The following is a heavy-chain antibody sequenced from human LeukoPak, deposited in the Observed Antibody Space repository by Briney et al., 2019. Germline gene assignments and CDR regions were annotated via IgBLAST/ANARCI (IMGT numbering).Heavy chain of an antibody. Sequence: GGSLRLSCAASGFTFSSYWMSWVRQAPGKGLEWVANIKQDGSEKYYVDSVKGRFTIYRDNAKNSLYLQMNSLRAEDTAVYYCAREISSSWSDYFDYWGQGTLVTVSS. CDR3: AREISSSWSDYFDY. J-gene: IGHJ4*02. V-gene: IGHV3-7*01. CDR2: IKQDGSEK. D-gene: IGHD6-13*01. CDR1: GFTFSSYW.